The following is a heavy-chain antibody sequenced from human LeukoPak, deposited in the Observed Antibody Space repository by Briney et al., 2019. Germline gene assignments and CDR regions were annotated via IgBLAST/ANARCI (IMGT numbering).Heavy chain of an antibody. J-gene: IGHJ6*02. Sequence: SETLSLTCTVSGGSISSYYWSWIRQPLGKGLEWIGYIYYSGSTNYNPSLKSRVTISVDTSKNQFSLKLSSVTAADTAVYYCARTWLDDYYYYGMDVWGQGTTVTVSS. V-gene: IGHV4-59*08. D-gene: IGHD6-19*01. CDR2: IYYSGST. CDR3: ARTWLDDYYYYGMDV. CDR1: GGSISSYY.